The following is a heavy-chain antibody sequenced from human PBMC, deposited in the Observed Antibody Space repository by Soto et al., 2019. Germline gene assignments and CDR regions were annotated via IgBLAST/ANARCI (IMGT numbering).Heavy chain of an antibody. CDR2: ISGSGGRT. CDR1: GFTFSSYA. Sequence: EVQLLESGGGLVQPGGSLRLSCAASGFTFSSYAMSWVRQAPGKWLEGGSVISGSGGRTYYADSVKGRFTISRDNSKNTLDLQMNSLRAEATAVYHCAKEWYSSSWASNGFDPWGQGTLVTVSS. J-gene: IGHJ5*02. D-gene: IGHD6-13*01. CDR3: AKEWYSSSWASNGFDP. V-gene: IGHV3-23*01.